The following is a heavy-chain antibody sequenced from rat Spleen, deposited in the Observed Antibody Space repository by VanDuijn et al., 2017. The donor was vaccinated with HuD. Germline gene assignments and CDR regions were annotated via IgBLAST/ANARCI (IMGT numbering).Heavy chain of an antibody. CDR1: GFTFSSYW. CDR2: ISPDGAST. CDR3: ATAGTRISRFAY. D-gene: IGHD1-4*01. Sequence: EVQLVESGGGLVQPGESLKLSCVASGFTFSSYWIYWIRQAPGEGLEWVSSISPDGASTYYPDSVKGRFTISRDNTENTVYLQMNSLRSEDTATYYCATAGTRISRFAYWGQGTLVTVSS. J-gene: IGHJ3*01. V-gene: IGHV5-58*01.